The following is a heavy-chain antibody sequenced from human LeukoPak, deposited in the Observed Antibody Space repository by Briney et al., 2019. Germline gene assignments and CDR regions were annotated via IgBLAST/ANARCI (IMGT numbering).Heavy chain of an antibody. CDR3: ASKVGPDSSGLLYYFDY. Sequence: GGSLRLSCAASGFIFSNYAMSWVRQAPGKGLEWVSVIVGSGDSTYYADSVKGRFAISRDNSKNTLYLQMNSLSAEDTAVYYCASKVGPDSSGLLYYFDYWGQGTLVTVSS. J-gene: IGHJ4*02. V-gene: IGHV3-23*01. CDR1: GFIFSNYA. CDR2: IVGSGDST. D-gene: IGHD6-19*01.